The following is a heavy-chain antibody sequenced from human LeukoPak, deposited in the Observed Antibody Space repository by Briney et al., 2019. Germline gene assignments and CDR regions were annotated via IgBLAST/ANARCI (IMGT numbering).Heavy chain of an antibody. Sequence: SETLSLTCAVYGGSFSGYYWGWIRQPPGKGLEWIGEINHSGSTNYNPSLKSRVTMSVDKSKNHFSLKLTSVTAADTAVYYCARSRGAVAGWSFDIWGQGTVVTVSS. CDR3: ARSRGAVAGWSFDI. J-gene: IGHJ3*02. D-gene: IGHD6-19*01. CDR2: INHSGST. CDR1: GGSFSGYY. V-gene: IGHV4-34*01.